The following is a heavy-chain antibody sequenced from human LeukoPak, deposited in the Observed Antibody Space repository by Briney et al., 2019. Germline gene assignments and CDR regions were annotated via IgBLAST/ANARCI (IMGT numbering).Heavy chain of an antibody. J-gene: IGHJ6*03. Sequence: PSETLSLTCTVSGGSISSYYWSWIRQPAGKGLEWIGRIYTSGSTNYNPSLKSRVTMSVDTSKNQFSLKLSSVTAADTAVYYCAREKTAASALDYYYYYYMDVWGKGTTVTISS. CDR3: AREKTAASALDYYYYYYMDV. D-gene: IGHD6-13*01. CDR2: IYTSGST. CDR1: GGSISSYY. V-gene: IGHV4-4*07.